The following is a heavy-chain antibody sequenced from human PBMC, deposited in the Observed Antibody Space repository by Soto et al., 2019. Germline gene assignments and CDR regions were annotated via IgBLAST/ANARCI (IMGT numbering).Heavy chain of an antibody. Sequence: VQLVQSGAEVKKAGSSVKVSCKSSGGTFSSYVISWVRQAPGRGLEWMGGITPIFGTTNYAQKFEGRVTITADESTNTAYLELNSLISEDTAVYYCARRPRVMLPTLEGGLDVWGQGTMVTVFS. CDR3: ARRPRVMLPTLEGGLDV. CDR1: GGTFSSYV. CDR2: ITPIFGTT. D-gene: IGHD3-10*02. J-gene: IGHJ6*02. V-gene: IGHV1-69*12.